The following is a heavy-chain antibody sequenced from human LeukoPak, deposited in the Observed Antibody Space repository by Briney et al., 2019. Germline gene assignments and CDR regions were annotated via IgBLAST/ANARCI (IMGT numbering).Heavy chain of an antibody. Sequence: GGSLRLSCAASGFTFSSYWMSWVRQAPGKGLEWVANIKQNGSEKYYVGSVKGRFTISRDNAKNSLYLQMNSLRAEDTAVYYCAKTIGANYYYAMDVWGQGTTVTVSS. CDR3: AKTIGANYYYAMDV. V-gene: IGHV3-7*05. CDR1: GFTFSSYW. CDR2: IKQNGSEK. D-gene: IGHD3-10*01. J-gene: IGHJ6*02.